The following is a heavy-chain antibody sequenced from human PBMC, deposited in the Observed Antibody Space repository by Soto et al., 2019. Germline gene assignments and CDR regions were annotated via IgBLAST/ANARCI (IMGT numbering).Heavy chain of an antibody. J-gene: IGHJ4*02. Sequence: SETLSLTCTVSGGSINNYYWSWIRQPPEKGLEWIGYISYSGSTSYNPSLQSRVTILIHTSTNQFSLKLTSVTAADTALYYCARVDGNYVGYFDYWGQGTLVTVSS. D-gene: IGHD4-17*01. CDR2: ISYSGST. V-gene: IGHV4-59*01. CDR1: GGSINNYY. CDR3: ARVDGNYVGYFDY.